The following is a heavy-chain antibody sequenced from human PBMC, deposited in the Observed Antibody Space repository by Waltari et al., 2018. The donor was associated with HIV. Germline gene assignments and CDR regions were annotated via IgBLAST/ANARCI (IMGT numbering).Heavy chain of an antibody. Sequence: QVQLVESGGGVVQPGRSLRLSCAGSGFTFRTYGIHWVRQAPGKGREGVSSISQDVSNKCFAESVKGRFTITIDNSRNKLYMQMNSLRTDDTAVYYCARDLKTITVSGDEWFFDMWGQGTMVTVSS. J-gene: IGHJ3*02. CDR2: ISQDVSNK. CDR3: ARDLKTITVSGDEWFFDM. V-gene: IGHV3-30*03. D-gene: IGHD6-19*01. CDR1: GFTFRTYG.